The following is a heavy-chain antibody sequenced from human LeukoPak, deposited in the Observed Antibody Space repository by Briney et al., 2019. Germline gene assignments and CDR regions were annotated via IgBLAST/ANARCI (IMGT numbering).Heavy chain of an antibody. D-gene: IGHD3-16*02. J-gene: IGHJ3*02. CDR3: AREGYDYVWGSYRFHPDAFDI. CDR1: GYTFTSYG. V-gene: IGHV1-18*01. CDR2: ISAYNGNT. Sequence: ASVKVSCKASGYTFTSYGISWVRQAPGQGLEWMGWISAYNGNTNYAQKPQGRVTMTTDTSTSTAYMELRSLRSDDTAVYYCAREGYDYVWGSYRFHPDAFDIWGQGTMVTVSS.